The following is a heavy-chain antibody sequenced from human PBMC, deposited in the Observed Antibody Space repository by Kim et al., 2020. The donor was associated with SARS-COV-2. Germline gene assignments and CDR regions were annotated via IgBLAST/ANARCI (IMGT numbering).Heavy chain of an antibody. V-gene: IGHV3-21*06. CDR1: GFTFSSYS. J-gene: IGHJ6*02. CDR2: MSGSSNFI. CDR3: ASPDCSSTSCYPYGMDV. D-gene: IGHD2-2*01. Sequence: GGSLRLSCAASGFTFSSYSMNWVRQAPGKGLEWVSSMSGSSNFIYYSDSVKGRFTISRDNAKNLLYLQMNSLRAEDTAVYYCASPDCSSTSCYPYGMDVWGQGTRVTVSS.